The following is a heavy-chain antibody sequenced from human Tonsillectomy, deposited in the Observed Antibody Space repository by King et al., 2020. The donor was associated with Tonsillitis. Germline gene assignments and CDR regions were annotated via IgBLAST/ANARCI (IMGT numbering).Heavy chain of an antibody. CDR1: GFTFSSYG. CDR3: AKDQGDIVLGWGPDDY. V-gene: IGHV3-30*18. CDR2: ISYDGSNK. J-gene: IGHJ4*02. D-gene: IGHD2-8*01. Sequence: VQLVESGGGVVQPGRSLRLSCAASGFTFSSYGMHWVPQAPGKGLEWVAVISYDGSNKYYADSVKGRFTISRDNSKNTLYLQMNSLRAEEPAVYYCAKDQGDIVLGWGPDDYWGQGTLVTVSS.